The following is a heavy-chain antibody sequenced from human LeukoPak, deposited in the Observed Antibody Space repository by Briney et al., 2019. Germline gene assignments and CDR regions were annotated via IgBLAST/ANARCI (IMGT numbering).Heavy chain of an antibody. Sequence: GGSLRLSCAASGFTFSSYSMNWVRQAPGKGLEWVSSISSSSSYIYYADSVKGRFTISRDNAKNSMYLLMNSLRAEDTAVYYCARGVQRGYSYGEGDYWGQGTLVTVSS. D-gene: IGHD5-18*01. J-gene: IGHJ4*02. CDR3: ARGVQRGYSYGEGDY. V-gene: IGHV3-21*01. CDR2: ISSSSSYI. CDR1: GFTFSSYS.